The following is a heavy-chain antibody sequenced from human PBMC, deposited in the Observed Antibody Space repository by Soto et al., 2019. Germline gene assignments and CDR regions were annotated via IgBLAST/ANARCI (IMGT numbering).Heavy chain of an antibody. D-gene: IGHD5-12*01. CDR3: ARHHGPTTSENWFDH. CDR1: GYTFFTYD. CDR2: ISTYSGDT. V-gene: IGHV1-18*01. Sequence: GXSVKVSCKASGYTFFTYDISWVRQAPGQGLKWMGWISTYSGDTKYAQKFQGRVTMTTDTSTTTAYLELRSLRSDDTAVYYCARHHGPTTSENWFDHWGQGPLVTVSS. J-gene: IGHJ5*02.